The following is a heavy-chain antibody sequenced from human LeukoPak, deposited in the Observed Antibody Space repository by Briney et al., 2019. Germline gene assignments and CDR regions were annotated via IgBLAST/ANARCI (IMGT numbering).Heavy chain of an antibody. CDR3: TTETEDFWSGYRDY. Sequence: PGGSLRLSCAASGFTFSSYAMSWVRQAPGKGLEWVSAISGSGGSTYYADSVKGRFTISRDNSKNTLYLQMNSLKTEDTAVYYCTTETEDFWSGYRDYWGQGTLVTVSS. V-gene: IGHV3-23*01. J-gene: IGHJ4*02. CDR1: GFTFSSYA. CDR2: ISGSGGST. D-gene: IGHD3-3*01.